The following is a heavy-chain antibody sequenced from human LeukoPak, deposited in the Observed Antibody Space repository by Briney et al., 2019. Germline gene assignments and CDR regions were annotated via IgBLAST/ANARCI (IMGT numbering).Heavy chain of an antibody. CDR1: GFTFDDYD. J-gene: IGHJ4*02. CDR2: ISGDGGST. Sequence: PGGSLRLSCAASGFTFDDYDIHWVRQAPGKGLEWVSLISGDGGSTYYADSVKDRFTISRDNSKNTLYLQMNSLRAEDTAVYYCARDPRTGSYYDYWGQGTLVTVSS. CDR3: ARDPRTGSYYDY. D-gene: IGHD2-8*02. V-gene: IGHV3-43*02.